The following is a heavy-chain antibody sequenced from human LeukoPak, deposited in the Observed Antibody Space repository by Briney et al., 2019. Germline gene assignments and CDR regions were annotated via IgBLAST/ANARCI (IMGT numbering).Heavy chain of an antibody. D-gene: IGHD3-16*01. CDR2: IHNSGTS. J-gene: IGHJ4*02. CDR3: TRGAGWLIDY. CDR1: GGSISSYY. V-gene: IGHV4-59*01. Sequence: PSETLSLTCTVSGGSISSYYWSWIRQPAGKGLEWIGYIHNSGTSTYNLSLKSRVTISADTSKNQFSLKLNSMTTADTAVYYCTRGAGWLIDYWGQGILVTVSS.